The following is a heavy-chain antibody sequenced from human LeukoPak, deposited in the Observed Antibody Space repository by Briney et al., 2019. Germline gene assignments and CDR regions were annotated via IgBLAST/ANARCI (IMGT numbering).Heavy chain of an antibody. V-gene: IGHV4-34*01. CDR2: INHSGST. CDR1: GGSFSGYY. Sequence: PSETLSLTCAVYGGSFSGYYWSWIRQPPGKGLEWIGEINHSGSTNYNPSLKSRVTISEGTSKNQFYLNLSSVTAADTAVYYCARRYYYNLGSFPFDFWGQGTLVTVSS. D-gene: IGHD3-10*01. CDR3: ARRYYYNLGSFPFDF. J-gene: IGHJ4*02.